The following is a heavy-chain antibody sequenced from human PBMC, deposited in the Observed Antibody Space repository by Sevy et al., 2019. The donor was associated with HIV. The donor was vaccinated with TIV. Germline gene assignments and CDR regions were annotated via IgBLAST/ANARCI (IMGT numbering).Heavy chain of an antibody. D-gene: IGHD6-13*01. CDR3: ARELGRGSWYSGYFDY. CDR1: GDSVSSNSAA. Sequence: SQTLSLTCAISGDSVSSNSAACNWIRQSPSRGLEWLGRTYYRSKWYNDYAVSVKSRITINPDTSKNQFSLQLDAVTAEDTAVYYCARELGRGSWYSGYFDYWGQGTLVTVSS. CDR2: TYYRSKWYN. V-gene: IGHV6-1*01. J-gene: IGHJ4*02.